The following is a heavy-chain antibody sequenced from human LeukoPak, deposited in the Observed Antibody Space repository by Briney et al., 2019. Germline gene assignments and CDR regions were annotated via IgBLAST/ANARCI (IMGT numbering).Heavy chain of an antibody. V-gene: IGHV4-34*01. D-gene: IGHD3-9*01. CDR3: ARAALRYFGSQPTAFDY. J-gene: IGHJ4*02. CDR2: INHSGST. CDR1: GGSFSGYY. Sequence: PSETLSLTCAVYGGSFSGYYWSWIRQPPGKGLEWIGEINHSGSTNYNPSLKSRVTISVDTSKNQFSLKLSSVTAADTAVYYCARAALRYFGSQPTAFDYWGQGTLVTVSS.